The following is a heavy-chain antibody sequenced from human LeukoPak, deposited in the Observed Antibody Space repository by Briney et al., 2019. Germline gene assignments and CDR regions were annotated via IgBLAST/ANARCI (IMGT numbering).Heavy chain of an antibody. CDR3: ARVGDYGDSPLDY. J-gene: IGHJ4*02. D-gene: IGHD4-17*01. CDR2: IIPILGIA. Sequence: SVKVSCKASGGAFSSYAISWVRQAPGQGLEWMGRIIPILGIANYAQKFQGRVTITADKSTSTAYMELSSLRSEDTAVYYCARVGDYGDSPLDYWGQGTLVTVSS. CDR1: GGAFSSYA. V-gene: IGHV1-69*04.